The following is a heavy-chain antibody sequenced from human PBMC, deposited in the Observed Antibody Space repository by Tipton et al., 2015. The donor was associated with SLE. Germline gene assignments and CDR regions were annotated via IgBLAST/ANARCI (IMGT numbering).Heavy chain of an antibody. Sequence: SLRLSCAASGFTFSSYWMGWVRQAPGKGLEWVANIKQDGSEKYYVDSVEGRITIPRDNAKNSLYLQMNSLRAEDTGVYYCARDRSSWTPLDYWGQGTRVTVSS. D-gene: IGHD6-13*01. CDR2: IKQDGSEK. V-gene: IGHV3-7*01. CDR1: GFTFSSYW. CDR3: ARDRSSWTPLDY. J-gene: IGHJ4*02.